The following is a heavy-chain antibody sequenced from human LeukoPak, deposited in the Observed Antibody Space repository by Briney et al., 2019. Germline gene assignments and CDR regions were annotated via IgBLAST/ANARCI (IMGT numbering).Heavy chain of an antibody. D-gene: IGHD3-10*01. Sequence: SETLSLTCAVYGGSFSGYYWSWIRQPPGKGLEWIGEIDHSGSTNYNPSLRSRVTISLYTSKTQFSLRLTSVTAADTAVYFCARGRGLVSETWSSYNFFDYWGQGTLVTVSS. CDR2: IDHSGST. V-gene: IGHV4-34*01. J-gene: IGHJ4*02. CDR3: ARGRGLVSETWSSYNFFDY. CDR1: GGSFSGYY.